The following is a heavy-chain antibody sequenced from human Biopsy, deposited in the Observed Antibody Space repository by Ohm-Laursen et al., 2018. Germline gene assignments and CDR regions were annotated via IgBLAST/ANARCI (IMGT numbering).Heavy chain of an antibody. D-gene: IGHD6-19*01. CDR3: ARGMAVAVTLYYFDY. Sequence: VKVSCKASGYTLAGFGVGWVRQAPGQGLEWMVWISANSGNTNYAQKFQGRVTMTADTSTSTAYMELRSLTSDDTAIYYCARGMAVAVTLYYFDYWGQGSLLTVSS. J-gene: IGHJ4*02. CDR2: ISANSGNT. CDR1: GYTLAGFG. V-gene: IGHV1-18*01.